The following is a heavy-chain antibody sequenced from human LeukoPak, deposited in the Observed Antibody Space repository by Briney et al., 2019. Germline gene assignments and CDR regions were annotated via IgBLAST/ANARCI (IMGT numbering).Heavy chain of an antibody. CDR1: GYTFTSYD. CDR2: MNPNSGNT. CDR3: ARGVDREQQPSGGAFDI. V-gene: IGHV1-8*01. D-gene: IGHD2-15*01. Sequence: ASVKVSCKASGYTFTSYDINWVRQATGQGLEWMGWMNPNSGNTGYAQKFQGRVTMTRNTSISTAYMELSSLRSEDTAVYYCARGVDREQQPSGGAFDIWGQGTMVTVSP. J-gene: IGHJ3*02.